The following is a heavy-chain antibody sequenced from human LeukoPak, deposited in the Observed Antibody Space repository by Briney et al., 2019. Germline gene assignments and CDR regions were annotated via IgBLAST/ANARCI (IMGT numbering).Heavy chain of an antibody. V-gene: IGHV4-4*07. CDR3: AREGSYYDSSGYYYPFDY. D-gene: IGHD3-22*01. J-gene: IGHJ4*02. Sequence: KTSETLSLTCTVSGGSISSYYWSWIRQPAGKGLEWIGRIYTSGSTNYNPSLKRRVTISVDTSKNQFSLTLSSVTAADTAVYYCAREGSYYDSSGYYYPFDYWGQGTLVTVSS. CDR1: GGSISSYY. CDR2: IYTSGST.